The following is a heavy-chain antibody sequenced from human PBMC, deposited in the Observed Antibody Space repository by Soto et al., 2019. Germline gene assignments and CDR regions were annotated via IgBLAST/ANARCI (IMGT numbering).Heavy chain of an antibody. V-gene: IGHV3-21*01. CDR3: ATHSAYLLTY. J-gene: IGHJ4*01. D-gene: IGHD2-21*01. CDR1: GFTFSSYS. CDR2: ISSSSSYI. Sequence: GGYLRVSWAASGFTFSSYSMNWFRQALGKGLEWVSSISSSSSYIYYADSVKGRFTISRDNAKNSLYLQMKSLRAEDTAVYYCATHSAYLLTYWGLGSLDAVFS.